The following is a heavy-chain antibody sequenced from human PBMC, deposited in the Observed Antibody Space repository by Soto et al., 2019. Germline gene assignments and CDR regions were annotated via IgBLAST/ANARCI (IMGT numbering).Heavy chain of an antibody. CDR3: ARDLGVGAASDY. D-gene: IGHD1-26*01. Sequence: QVQLVQSGAEVKKPGASVKVSCKASGYTFTSYAMHWVRQAPGQRLEWMGWINAGNGNTKYSQKFQGRVTITMDTSARTASMELRSLRSEDTAVYYCARDLGVGAASDYWGQGTLVTVSS. CDR2: INAGNGNT. V-gene: IGHV1-3*01. J-gene: IGHJ4*02. CDR1: GYTFTSYA.